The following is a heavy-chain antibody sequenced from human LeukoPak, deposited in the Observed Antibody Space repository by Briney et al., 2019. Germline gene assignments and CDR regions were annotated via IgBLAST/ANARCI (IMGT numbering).Heavy chain of an antibody. CDR2: IYYSGNT. CDR1: GGSISSSNW. Sequence: SETLSLTCAVSGGSISSSNWWSWVRQPPGKGLEWIGSIYYSGNTYYNPSLKSRVTISVDTSKNQFSLRLSSVTAADTAVYYCARDLYSSRTNDAFVIWGQGTMVTVSS. V-gene: IGHV4-4*02. CDR3: ARDLYSSRTNDAFVI. D-gene: IGHD6-13*01. J-gene: IGHJ3*02.